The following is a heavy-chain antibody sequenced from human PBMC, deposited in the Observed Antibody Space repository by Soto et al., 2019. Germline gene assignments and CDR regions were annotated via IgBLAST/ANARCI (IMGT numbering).Heavy chain of an antibody. Sequence: GGSLRLSCAASGFTFSSYGMHWVRQAPGKGLEWVAVIWYDGSNKDYADSVKGGFTISRDNSKNTLYLQMNSLRAEDRAVYYCARAYYDSSGYWGLRTVQHWGQGTLVTVSS. V-gene: IGHV3-33*01. CDR2: IWYDGSNK. CDR3: ARAYYDSSGYWGLRTVQH. CDR1: GFTFSSYG. J-gene: IGHJ1*01. D-gene: IGHD3-22*01.